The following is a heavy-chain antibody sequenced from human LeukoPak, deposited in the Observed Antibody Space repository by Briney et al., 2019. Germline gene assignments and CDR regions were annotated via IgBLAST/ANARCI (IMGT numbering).Heavy chain of an antibody. Sequence: VASVKVSCTASGGTFSNYAISWVRQAPGQGLEWMGGIITNFGTTNYAQKFQGRVTITADESTSTVYMELSSLRSEDTAVYYCARPRTYYDFWRGYPPFDYWGQGTLVTVSS. CDR3: ARPRTYYDFWRGYPPFDY. V-gene: IGHV1-69*13. CDR1: GGTFSNYA. D-gene: IGHD3-3*01. J-gene: IGHJ4*02. CDR2: IITNFGTT.